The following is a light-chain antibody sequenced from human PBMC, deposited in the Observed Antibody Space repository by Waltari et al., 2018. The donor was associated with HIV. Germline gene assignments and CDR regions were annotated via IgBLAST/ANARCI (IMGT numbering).Light chain of an antibody. Sequence: DIPISNAPSSLSTSEGDIVTMTCRESQDIRNDVGWFQQRPGKAPKRLIYSASSLQTGVPSRFSGSGSGTEFTLTISSLQPEDFATYYCLQHNSYPYTFGQGTKLEIK. J-gene: IGKJ2*01. CDR2: SAS. CDR1: QDIRND. CDR3: LQHNSYPYT. V-gene: IGKV1-17*01.